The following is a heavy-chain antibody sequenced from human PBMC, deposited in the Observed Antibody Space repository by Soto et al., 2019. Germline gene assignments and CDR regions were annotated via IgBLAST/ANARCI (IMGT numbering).Heavy chain of an antibody. CDR1: GGSISSSSYY. Sequence: QLQLQESGPGLVKPSETLSLTCTVSGGSISSSSYYWGWIRQPPGKGLEWIGSIYYSGSTYYNPSLKSRVTISVDTSKNQFSLKLSSVTAADTAVYSCARLIAAAALHWYFDLWGRGTLVTVSS. D-gene: IGHD6-13*01. CDR2: IYYSGST. J-gene: IGHJ2*01. CDR3: ARLIAAAALHWYFDL. V-gene: IGHV4-39*01.